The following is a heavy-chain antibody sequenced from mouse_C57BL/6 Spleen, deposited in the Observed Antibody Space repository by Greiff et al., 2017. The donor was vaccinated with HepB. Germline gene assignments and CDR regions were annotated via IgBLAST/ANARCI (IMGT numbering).Heavy chain of an antibody. V-gene: IGHV10-1*01. CDR1: GFSFNTYA. CDR3: VRPLWYQGFAY. D-gene: IGHD2-1*01. Sequence: EVKLVESGGGLVQPKGSLKLSCAASGFSFNTYAMNWVRQAPGKGLEWVARIRSKSNNYATYYADSVKDRFTISRDDSESMLYLQMNNLKTEDTAMYYCVRPLWYQGFAYWGQGTLVTVSA. J-gene: IGHJ3*01. CDR2: IRSKSNNYAT.